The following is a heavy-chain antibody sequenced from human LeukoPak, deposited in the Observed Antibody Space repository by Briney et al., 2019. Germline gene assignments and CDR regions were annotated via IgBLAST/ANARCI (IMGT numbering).Heavy chain of an antibody. J-gene: IGHJ4*02. D-gene: IGHD3-9*01. CDR1: GFTFNSYW. CDR3: ARLEDYDILTGFDY. Sequence: GGSLRLSCAASGFTFNSYWMSWARQAPGKGLEWVANIKQDGSEKYCVDSVKGRFTISRDNAKNSLYLQMNSLRAEDTALYYCARLEDYDILTGFDYWGQGTLVTVSS. CDR2: IKQDGSEK. V-gene: IGHV3-7*01.